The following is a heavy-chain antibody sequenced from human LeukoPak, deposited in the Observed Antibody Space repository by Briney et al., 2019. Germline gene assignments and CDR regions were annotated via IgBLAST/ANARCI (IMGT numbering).Heavy chain of an antibody. CDR2: IYYSGST. Sequence: SETLSLTCTVSGGSISSYYWSWIRQPPGKGLEWIGYIYYSGSTNYNPSLKSRVTISVGTSKNQFSLKLSSLTAADTAVYYCARHISKGNDYWGQGTLVTVSS. J-gene: IGHJ4*02. CDR3: ARHISKGNDY. CDR1: GGSISSYY. D-gene: IGHD3-3*02. V-gene: IGHV4-59*01.